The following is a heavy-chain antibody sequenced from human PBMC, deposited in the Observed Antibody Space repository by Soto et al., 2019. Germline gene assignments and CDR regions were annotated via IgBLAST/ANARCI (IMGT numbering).Heavy chain of an antibody. CDR3: ARGPRPSSLGTGAF. V-gene: IGHV3-74*01. Sequence: GGSLRLSCALSGFVFEMYWMHWVRQVPGKGPEWVSRINDEGSRSDDADSVRGRFTISRDNAKNTLYLQMDSLRAEDTAVYYCARGPRPSSLGTGAFWGSGTVVTVSS. CDR2: INDEGSRS. J-gene: IGHJ4*02. CDR1: GFVFEMYW. D-gene: IGHD6-13*01.